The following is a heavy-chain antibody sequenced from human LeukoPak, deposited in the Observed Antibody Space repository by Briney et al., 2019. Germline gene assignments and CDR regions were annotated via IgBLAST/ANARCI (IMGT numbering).Heavy chain of an antibody. D-gene: IGHD6-13*01. Sequence: GSLRLSCAASGFTFSSYWMSWVRQAPGKGLEWVANMKYDGSEKYYVDSVKGRFIISRDNAKNSLYLQMNSLRAEDTAVYYCARDIEAAGLFLDYWGQGTLVTVSS. CDR3: ARDIEAAGLFLDY. CDR2: MKYDGSEK. CDR1: GFTFSSYW. V-gene: IGHV3-7*01. J-gene: IGHJ4*02.